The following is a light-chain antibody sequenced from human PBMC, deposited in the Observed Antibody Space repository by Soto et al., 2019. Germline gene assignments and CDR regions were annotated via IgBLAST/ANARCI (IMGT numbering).Light chain of an antibody. V-gene: IGLV1-44*01. CDR1: RSNIGNNA. CDR2: NNN. Sequence: QTVVTQPPSASGTPGQRVTISCSGNRSNIGNNAVTWYQQFPGTAPNLLIYNNNQRPSGVPDRFSGSKSGTSASLAISGLQSEDEADYYCATWDDSLNARGVFGGGTKLTVL. J-gene: IGLJ3*02. CDR3: ATWDDSLNARGV.